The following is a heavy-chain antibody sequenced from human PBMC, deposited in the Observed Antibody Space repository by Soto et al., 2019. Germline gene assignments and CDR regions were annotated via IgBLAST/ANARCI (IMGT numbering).Heavy chain of an antibody. CDR2: ISPGGGSP. D-gene: IGHD2-15*01. CDR1: GFTFSNYA. J-gene: IGHJ4*01. V-gene: IGHV3-23*01. Sequence: PGGSLRLSCAASGFTFSNYAMSWVRQAPGKGLEWISAISPGGGSPYYAGSVNGRFTISRDNSKNTLYLQMNRLRANDTAIYYCSRGVAVPGPFDHWGHGTLVTVSS. CDR3: SRGVAVPGPFDH.